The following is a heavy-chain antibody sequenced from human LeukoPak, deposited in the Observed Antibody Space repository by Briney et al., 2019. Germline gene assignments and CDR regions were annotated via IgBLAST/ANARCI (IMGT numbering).Heavy chain of an antibody. V-gene: IGHV3-7*03. CDR1: GFTFSSYW. CDR2: IKQDGSEK. Sequence: GGSLRLSCAASGFTFSSYWMSWVRQAPGKGLEWVANIKQDGSEKYYVDSVKDRFTISRDNAKNSLYLQMNSLRAEDTAVYYCARDSPFIAAAGTGFDYWGQGTLVTVSS. J-gene: IGHJ4*02. D-gene: IGHD6-13*01. CDR3: ARDSPFIAAAGTGFDY.